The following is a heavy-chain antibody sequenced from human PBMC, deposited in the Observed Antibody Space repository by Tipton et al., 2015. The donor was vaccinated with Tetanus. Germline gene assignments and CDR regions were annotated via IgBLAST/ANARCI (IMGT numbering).Heavy chain of an antibody. CDR1: GFTFSRYA. CDR3: ARDLGQSYFDY. Sequence: SGFTFSRYAMHWVRQAPGKGLEWVAFMWNDGSHIYYADSVKGRFTISRDNSNSTLFLLMNSLGAEDTAVYYCARDLGQSYFDYWGQGTLVTVSS. CDR2: MWNDGSHI. D-gene: IGHD7-27*01. J-gene: IGHJ4*02. V-gene: IGHV3-33*01.